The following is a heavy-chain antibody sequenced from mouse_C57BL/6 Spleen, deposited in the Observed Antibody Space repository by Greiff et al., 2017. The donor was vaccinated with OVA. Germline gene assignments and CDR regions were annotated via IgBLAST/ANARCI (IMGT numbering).Heavy chain of an antibody. V-gene: IGHV2-2*01. CDR2: IWSGGST. Sequence: VMLVESGPGLVQPSQSLSITCTVSGFSLTSYGVHWVRQSPGKGLEWLGVIWSGGSTDYNAAFISRLSISKDNSKSQVFFKMNSLQADDTAIYYCARDDPGFAYWGQGTLVTVSA. CDR1: GFSLTSYG. CDR3: ARDDPGFAY. J-gene: IGHJ3*01.